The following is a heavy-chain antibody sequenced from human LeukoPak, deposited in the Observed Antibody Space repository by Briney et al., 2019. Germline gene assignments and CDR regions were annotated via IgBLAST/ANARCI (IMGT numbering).Heavy chain of an antibody. V-gene: IGHV3-48*04. Sequence: GGSLRLSCAASGFTFRSYSMNWVRQAPGKGLEWISYIGGDGIAFYADSVKGRFTASKDDARKSMYLQMNSLRVEDTAVYYCAKDRANWAIDDWGQGTQVTVSS. CDR2: IGGDGIA. CDR1: GFTFRSYS. CDR3: AKDRANWAIDD. J-gene: IGHJ4*02. D-gene: IGHD3-16*01.